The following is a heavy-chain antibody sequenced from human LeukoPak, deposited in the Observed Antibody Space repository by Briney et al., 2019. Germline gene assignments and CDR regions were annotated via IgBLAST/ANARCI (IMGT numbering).Heavy chain of an antibody. Sequence: GGSLRLSCAASGFTFSSYGLSWVRQAPGKGLEWVSTVSGSGYNTYYADSVKGRFTISRDNSANTLYLQMNSLRAEDTALYYCAKHSGSYFIYYVDSWGQGTLVSVSS. D-gene: IGHD1-26*01. CDR2: VSGSGYNT. V-gene: IGHV3-23*01. CDR3: AKHSGSYFIYYVDS. J-gene: IGHJ4*02. CDR1: GFTFSSYG.